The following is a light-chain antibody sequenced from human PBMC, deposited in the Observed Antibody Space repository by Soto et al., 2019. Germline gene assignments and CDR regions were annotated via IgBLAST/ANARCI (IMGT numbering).Light chain of an antibody. CDR1: QSVSSNF. Sequence: EIVLTQSPGTLSLSPGERATLSCRASQSVSSNFLVWYQQKPGQAPRLLIYGASSRATGIPDRFSGSGSGTDFTLTISRLEPDDFAVYYCQQYGSSWTFGQGTKVEIK. J-gene: IGKJ1*01. CDR2: GAS. CDR3: QQYGSSWT. V-gene: IGKV3-20*01.